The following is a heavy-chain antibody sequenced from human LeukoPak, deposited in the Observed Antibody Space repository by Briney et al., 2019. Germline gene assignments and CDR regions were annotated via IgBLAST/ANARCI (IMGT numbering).Heavy chain of an antibody. J-gene: IGHJ6*03. CDR3: ARCMGYSSSWQPYYYYYYMDV. V-gene: IGHV4-39*07. CDR1: GGSISSSSYY. CDR2: IYYSGST. Sequence: PSDTLSLTCTVSGGSISSSSYYWGWIRQPPGKGLEWIGSIYYSGSTYYNPSLKSRVTISVDTSKNQFSLKLSSVTAADTAVYYCARCMGYSSSWQPYYYYYYMDVWGKGTTVTVSS. D-gene: IGHD6-13*01.